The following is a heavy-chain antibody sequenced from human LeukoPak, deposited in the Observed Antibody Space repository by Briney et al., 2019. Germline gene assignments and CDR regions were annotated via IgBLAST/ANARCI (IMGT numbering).Heavy chain of an antibody. J-gene: IGHJ6*03. D-gene: IGHD3-22*01. CDR2: IYTSGST. V-gene: IGHV4-61*02. Sequence: KPSQTLSLTCSVSGRSISRGSYYGSGPRQPAGKGLEWFGRIYTSGSTNHNAPLKSRVTILVDTSKNQFSLKLSSVTAADTAVYYCARDVREYYYDSSGYHTTSYYYYYYMDVWGKGTTVTVSS. CDR3: ARDVREYYYDSSGYHTTSYYYYYYMDV. CDR1: GRSISRGSYY.